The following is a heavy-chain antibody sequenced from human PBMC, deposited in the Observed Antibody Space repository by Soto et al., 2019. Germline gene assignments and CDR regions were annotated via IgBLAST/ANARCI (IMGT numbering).Heavy chain of an antibody. V-gene: IGHV4-4*02. D-gene: IGHD3-3*01. J-gene: IGHJ6*03. Sequence: SETLSLTCAVSSGSISSSNWWSWVRQPPGKGLEWIGEIYHSGSTNYNPSLKSRVTISVDKSKNQFSLKLSSVTAADTAVYYCAREGGYDFWSGYYRHYYYMDVWGKGTTVTVSS. CDR2: IYHSGST. CDR3: AREGGYDFWSGYYRHYYYMDV. CDR1: SGSISSSNW.